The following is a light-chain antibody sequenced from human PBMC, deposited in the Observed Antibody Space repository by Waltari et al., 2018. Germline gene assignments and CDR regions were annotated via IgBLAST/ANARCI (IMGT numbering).Light chain of an antibody. CDR2: KSS. CDR1: QDINNN. Sequence: DIQMTQSPPSLSASVGDRVTMTCQASQDINNNLAWYQQKPGKVPKVLIYKSSTLQSGVPSRFSGSGSGTDFTLTISSLQPEDFATYYCQQGSGTPVTFGGGTKVEIK. V-gene: IGKV1-16*01. CDR3: QQGSGTPVT. J-gene: IGKJ4*01.